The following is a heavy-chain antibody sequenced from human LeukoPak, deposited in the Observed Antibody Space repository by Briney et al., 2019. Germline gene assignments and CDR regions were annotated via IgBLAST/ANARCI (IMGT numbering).Heavy chain of an antibody. CDR3: ARDRSGWYFDAFDI. J-gene: IGHJ3*02. Sequence: PSETLSLTCTVSGGSISSYYWSWIRQPPGKGLEWMGYIYYSGSTNYNPSFKNRVTISVDPSKDQFSLKLSSVTAADTAVYYCARDRSGWYFDAFDIWGQGTMVTVSS. CDR1: GGSISSYY. CDR2: IYYSGST. V-gene: IGHV4-59*01. D-gene: IGHD6-19*01.